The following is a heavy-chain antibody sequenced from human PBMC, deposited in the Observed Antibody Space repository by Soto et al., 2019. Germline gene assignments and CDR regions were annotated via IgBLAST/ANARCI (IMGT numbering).Heavy chain of an antibody. Sequence: GGSLRLSCAASGFTFSTYSMTWVRQAPGKGLECVSYISSSSGTILYADSVKGRFTISRDNAKNSLYLQMNSLRDEDTAVYYCARDLRYCIDTSCSGLDVWGQGTTVTVSS. J-gene: IGHJ6*02. CDR3: ARDLRYCIDTSCSGLDV. V-gene: IGHV3-48*02. CDR2: ISSSSGTI. CDR1: GFTFSTYS. D-gene: IGHD2-2*01.